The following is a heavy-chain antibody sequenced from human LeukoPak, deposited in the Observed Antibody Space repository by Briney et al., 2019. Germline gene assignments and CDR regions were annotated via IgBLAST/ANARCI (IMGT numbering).Heavy chain of an antibody. D-gene: IGHD3-22*01. Sequence: GGSLRLSCAASGFTFSSYWMSWVRQAPGKGLEWVANIKQDGSEKYYVDSVKGRFTISRDNAKNSLYLQMNSLRAEDTAVYYCASASHYYDSSGYYAGWADYYYYMDVWGKGTTVTISS. CDR3: ASASHYYDSSGYYAGWADYYYYMDV. V-gene: IGHV3-7*01. CDR1: GFTFSSYW. J-gene: IGHJ6*03. CDR2: IKQDGSEK.